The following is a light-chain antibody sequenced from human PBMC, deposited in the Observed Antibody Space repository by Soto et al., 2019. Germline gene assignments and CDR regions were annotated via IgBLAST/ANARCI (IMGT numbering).Light chain of an antibody. CDR3: HHYPRSSWT. CDR1: QRVSSHS. J-gene: IGKJ1*01. CDR2: GAS. Sequence: EIALTQSPGTLSLSPGERATLSCRASQRVSSHSLAWYQQKPGQAPRTLIYGASSRATGIPDRFSASGSGTDLYLTISRLVPEDFEVYYCHHYPRSSWTFGQGTKVEVK. V-gene: IGKV3-20*01.